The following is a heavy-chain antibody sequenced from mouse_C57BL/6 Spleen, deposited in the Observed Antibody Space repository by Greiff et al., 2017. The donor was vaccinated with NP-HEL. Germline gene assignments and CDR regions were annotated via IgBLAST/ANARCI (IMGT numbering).Heavy chain of an antibody. CDR1: GFTFSDYY. V-gene: IGHV5-16*01. Sequence: DVKLVESEGGLVQPGSSMKLSCTASGFTFSDYYMAWVRQVPEKGLEWVANINYDGSSTYYLDSLKSRFIISRDNAKNILYLQMSSLKSEDTATYYCARDTTVVAEGYAMDYWGQGTSVTVSS. J-gene: IGHJ4*01. CDR2: INYDGSST. CDR3: ARDTTVVAEGYAMDY. D-gene: IGHD1-1*01.